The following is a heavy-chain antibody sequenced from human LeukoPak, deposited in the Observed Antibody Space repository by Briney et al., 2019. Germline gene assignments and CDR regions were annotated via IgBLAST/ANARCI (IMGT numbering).Heavy chain of an antibody. CDR2: IYYRGST. CDR3: ARLPPYYYAFDI. CDR1: GGSISSYY. Sequence: PSETLSLTCTVSGGSISSYYWSWIRQPPGKGLEWIGYIYYRGSTNYIPSLESRVTISVDTSKNQFSLKLSSVTAADTAVYYCARLPPYYYAFDIWGPGTMVTVSS. J-gene: IGHJ3*02. V-gene: IGHV4-59*08. D-gene: IGHD3-10*01.